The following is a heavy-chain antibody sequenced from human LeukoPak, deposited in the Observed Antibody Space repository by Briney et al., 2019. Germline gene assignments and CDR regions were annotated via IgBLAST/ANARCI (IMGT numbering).Heavy chain of an antibody. J-gene: IGHJ5*02. D-gene: IGHD1-26*01. CDR2: IYPGDSDT. Sequence: GESLKISCKGSGYSFTSYWIGWVRQMPGKGLEWMGIIYPGDSDTRYSPSFQGQVTISADKSISTAYLHWSSLKASDTAMYFCARHSKQGGSFYGWFDPWGQGTLVTVSS. V-gene: IGHV5-51*01. CDR1: GYSFTSYW. CDR3: ARHSKQGGSFYGWFDP.